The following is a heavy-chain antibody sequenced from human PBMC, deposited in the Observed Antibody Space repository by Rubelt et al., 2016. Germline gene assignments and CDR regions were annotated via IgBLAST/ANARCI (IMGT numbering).Heavy chain of an antibody. CDR1: SYG. CDR3: ARGLSSDSSSWYGIDAFDI. V-gene: IGHV3-33*01. J-gene: IGHJ3*02. CDR2: IWYDGSNK. D-gene: IGHD6-13*01. Sequence: SYGMHWVRQAPGKGLEWVAVIWYDGSNKYYADSVKGRFTISRDNSKNTLYLQMNSLRAEDTAVYYCARGLSSDSSSWYGIDAFDIWGQGTMVTVSS.